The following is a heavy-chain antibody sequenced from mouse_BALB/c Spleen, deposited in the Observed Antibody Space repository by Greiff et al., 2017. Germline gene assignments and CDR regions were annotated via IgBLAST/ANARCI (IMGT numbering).Heavy chain of an antibody. CDR2: ILPGSGST. J-gene: IGHJ4*01. CDR3: ARSYGNPYAMDY. V-gene: IGHV1-9*01. CDR1: GYTFSSYW. Sequence: QVQLKESGAELMKPGASVKISCKATGYTFSSYWIEWVKQRRGHGLEWIGEILPGSGSTNYNEKFKGKATFTADTSSNTAYMQLSSLTSEDSAVYYCARSYGNPYAMDYWGEGTSVTVSS. D-gene: IGHD2-1*01.